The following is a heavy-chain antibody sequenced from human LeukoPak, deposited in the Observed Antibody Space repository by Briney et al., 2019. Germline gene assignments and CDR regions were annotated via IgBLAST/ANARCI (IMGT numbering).Heavy chain of an antibody. Sequence: GGSLRLSCAASGFTFDDYGMSWIRQAPGKGLEWVSGINWNGGRTGYADSVKGRFTISRDNAKKSLYVQMNSLRAEDTALYYCAREYYGSGSYYNVGYWGQGTLVTVSS. CDR3: AREYYGSGSYYNVGY. CDR1: GFTFDDYG. CDR2: INWNGGRT. D-gene: IGHD3-10*01. J-gene: IGHJ4*02. V-gene: IGHV3-20*04.